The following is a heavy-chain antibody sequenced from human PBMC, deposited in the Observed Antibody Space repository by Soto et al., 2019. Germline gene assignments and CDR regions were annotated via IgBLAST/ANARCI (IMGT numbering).Heavy chain of an antibody. CDR3: AKCSLNTGYVVQLGLGVPANLASDL. D-gene: IGHD5-18*01. CDR2: ISYDGSNK. Sequence: APGKGLEWVAVISYDGSNKYYADSGKGRFTISRDNSKNTLYLQMNSLRAEDTDVYYCAKCSLNTGYVVQLGLGVPANLASDL. V-gene: IGHV3-30*18. J-gene: IGHJ2*01.